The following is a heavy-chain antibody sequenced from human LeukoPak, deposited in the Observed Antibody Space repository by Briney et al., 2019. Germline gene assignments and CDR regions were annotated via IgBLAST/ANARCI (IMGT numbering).Heavy chain of an antibody. CDR2: INHSGST. D-gene: IGHD3-22*01. CDR1: GGSFSGYY. V-gene: IGHV4-34*01. J-gene: IGHJ4*02. CDR3: ARVRSSGYYPFDY. Sequence: SETLSLTCAVYGGSFSGYYWSWIRQPPGKGLEWIGEINHSGSTNYNPSLKSRVTISVDTSKNQFSLKLSSVTAADTAVYYCARVRSSGYYPFDYWGQGTLVTVSS.